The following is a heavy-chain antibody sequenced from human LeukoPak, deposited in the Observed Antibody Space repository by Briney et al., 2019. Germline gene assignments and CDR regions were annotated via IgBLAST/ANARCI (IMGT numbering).Heavy chain of an antibody. CDR2: ISYDGSNK. J-gene: IGHJ4*02. CDR1: GFTFSSYA. Sequence: GRSLRLSCAASGFTFSSYAMHWVRQAPGKGLEWVAVISYDGSNKYYADSVKGRFTISRDNSKNTLYLQMNSLRAEDTAVYYCARVNPEMGIDYWGQGTLVTVSS. V-gene: IGHV3-30-3*01. CDR3: ARVNPEMGIDY. D-gene: IGHD5-24*01.